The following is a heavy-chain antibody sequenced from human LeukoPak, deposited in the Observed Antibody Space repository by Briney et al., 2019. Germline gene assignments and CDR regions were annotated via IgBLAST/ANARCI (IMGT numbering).Heavy chain of an antibody. CDR1: GGSISSSSYY. V-gene: IGHV4-39*07. CDR3: ARGRGRNWFDS. J-gene: IGHJ5*01. CDR2: IYYSGST. Sequence: SETLSLTCTVSGGSISSSSYYWGWIRQPPGKGLEWIGSIYYSGSTYYNPSLKSRVTISVDTSKNQFSLKLSSVTAADTAVYYCARGRGRNWFDSWGQGTLVTVSS.